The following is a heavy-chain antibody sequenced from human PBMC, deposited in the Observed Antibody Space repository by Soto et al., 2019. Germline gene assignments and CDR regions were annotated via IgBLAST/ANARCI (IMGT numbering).Heavy chain of an antibody. D-gene: IGHD3-16*01. Sequence: GGSLRLSCGVSGFNVMSYWMSWVRQAPGKGLEWVASIKEDGSEIYYLQSVRGRFTTSRDSAGNALHLAMNYLSAEDTAVYFCARDIGFDYVNWGQGTLVTVSS. CDR1: GFNVMSYW. CDR2: IKEDGSEI. CDR3: ARDIGFDYVN. J-gene: IGHJ4*02. V-gene: IGHV3-7*01.